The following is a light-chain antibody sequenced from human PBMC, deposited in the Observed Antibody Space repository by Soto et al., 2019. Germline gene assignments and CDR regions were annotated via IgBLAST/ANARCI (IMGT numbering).Light chain of an antibody. CDR3: QQYGSSPT. J-gene: IGKJ1*01. CDR1: QSVSSSY. Sequence: EIVLTQSPGTLSLSPGERATLSCRSSQSVSSSYLAWYQQKPGQAPRLLIYDVSSRATGIPDRFSGSGSGTDFNLTISRLEPEDFAVYYCQQYGSSPTFGQGTKVEIK. V-gene: IGKV3-20*01. CDR2: DVS.